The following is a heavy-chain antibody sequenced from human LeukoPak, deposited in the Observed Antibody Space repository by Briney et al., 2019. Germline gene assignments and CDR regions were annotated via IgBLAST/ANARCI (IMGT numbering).Heavy chain of an antibody. V-gene: IGHV4-59*01. J-gene: IGHJ4*02. CDR3: ARSHSVWTSFDY. Sequence: SETLSLTCTVSGGSLSSYYWSWLRQPPGKGLEWIGYIYYSGSTNYNPSLKGRVTISVDTSKNQFSLRLNSVTAADTAVYYCARSHSVWTSFDYWGQGTLVTVSS. D-gene: IGHD3/OR15-3a*01. CDR2: IYYSGST. CDR1: GGSLSSYY.